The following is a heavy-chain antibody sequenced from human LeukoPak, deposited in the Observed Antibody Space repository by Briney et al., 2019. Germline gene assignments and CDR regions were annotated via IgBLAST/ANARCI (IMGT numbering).Heavy chain of an antibody. CDR3: ARHGSGWKVFDY. CDR1: GFSLNTSGMC. D-gene: IGHD6-19*01. J-gene: IGHJ4*02. Sequence: SGPTLVKPTQTLTLTCTFSGFSLNTSGMCVNWIRQPPGKALEWLARIDWDDDKYYSTSLKTRLTISKDTSKNQVVLTMTNMDPVDTATYYCARHGSGWKVFDYWGQGTLVTVSS. V-gene: IGHV2-70*11. CDR2: IDWDDDK.